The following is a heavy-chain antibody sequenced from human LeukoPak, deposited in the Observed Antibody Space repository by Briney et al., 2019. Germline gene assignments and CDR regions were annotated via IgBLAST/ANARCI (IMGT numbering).Heavy chain of an antibody. CDR3: AKDMTTVIGAFDM. J-gene: IGHJ3*02. CDR2: ISWNSGYI. CDR1: GFTFDDYA. V-gene: IGHV3-9*01. D-gene: IGHD4-17*01. Sequence: GRSLRLSCAASGFTFDDYAMHWVRQAPGKGLERVSGISWNSGYIGYADSVKGRFTISRDNAKNSLYLQMNSLRAEETALYYCAKDMTTVIGAFDMWGQGTMVTVSS.